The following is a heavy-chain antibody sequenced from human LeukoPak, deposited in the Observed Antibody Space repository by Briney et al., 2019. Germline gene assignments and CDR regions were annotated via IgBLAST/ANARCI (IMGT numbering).Heavy chain of an antibody. J-gene: IGHJ4*02. D-gene: IGHD4-17*01. V-gene: IGHV3-7*01. CDR3: ARYYGDYYSY. CDR2: IKQDGSEK. CDR1: RFTFSSYW. Sequence: PGGSLRLSCAASRFTFSSYWMSWVRQAPGKGLEWVANIKQDGSEKYYVDSVKGRFTISRDNAKNSLYLQMNSLRAEDTAVYYCARYYGDYYSYWGQGTLVTVSS.